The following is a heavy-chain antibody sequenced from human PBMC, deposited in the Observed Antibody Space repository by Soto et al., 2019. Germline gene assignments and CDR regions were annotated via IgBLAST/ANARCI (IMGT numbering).Heavy chain of an antibody. J-gene: IGHJ4*02. CDR1: GGSFSGYY. D-gene: IGHD3-16*02. CDR2: INHSGST. Sequence: SETLSLTCAVYGGSFSGYYWSWIRQPPGKGLEWIGEINHSGSTNYNPSLKSRVTISVDTSKNQFSLKLSSVTAADTAVYYCARGSGYYDYIWGSYRLYYFDYWGQGTLVTVSS. CDR3: ARGSGYYDYIWGSYRLYYFDY. V-gene: IGHV4-34*01.